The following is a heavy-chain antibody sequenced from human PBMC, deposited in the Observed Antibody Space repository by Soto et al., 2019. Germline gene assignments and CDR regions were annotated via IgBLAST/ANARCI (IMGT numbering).Heavy chain of an antibody. J-gene: IGHJ6*02. CDR2: IYPGDSDT. D-gene: IGHD6-6*01. CDR1: GYNFTSYW. CDR3: ARPSYSSSRYYGMDV. V-gene: IGHV5-51*01. Sequence: PGESLKISCKGSGYNFTSYWIGWVRQMPGKGLEWMGIIYPGDSDTRYSPSFEGQVTISADKSITTAYLQWSSLKASDTAMYYCARPSYSSSRYYGMDVWGQGTTVTVSS.